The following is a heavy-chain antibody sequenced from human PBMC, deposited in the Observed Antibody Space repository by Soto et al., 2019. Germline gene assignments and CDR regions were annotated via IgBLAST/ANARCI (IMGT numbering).Heavy chain of an antibody. CDR2: ISYDGSNK. V-gene: IGHV3-30*18. J-gene: IGHJ1*01. Sequence: GGSLSLSCAASGFTFSSYGMHWVRQAPGKGLEWVAVISYDGSNKYYADSVKGRFTISRDNSKNTLYLQMNSLRAEDTAVYYCAKVALEKWVWYSSGWYAEYFQHWGQGTLVTVSS. D-gene: IGHD6-19*01. CDR1: GFTFSSYG. CDR3: AKVALEKWVWYSSGWYAEYFQH.